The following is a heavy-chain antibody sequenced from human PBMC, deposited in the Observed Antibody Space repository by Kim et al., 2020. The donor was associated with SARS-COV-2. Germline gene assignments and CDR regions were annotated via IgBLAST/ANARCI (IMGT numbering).Heavy chain of an antibody. CDR2: ISGSGGST. CDR3: AQPYSSSWEYWYCDL. D-gene: IGHD6-13*01. CDR1: GFTFSSYA. V-gene: IGHV3-23*01. J-gene: IGHJ2*01. Sequence: GGSLRLSCAASGFTFSSYAMSWVRQAPGKGLEWVSAISGSGGSTYYADSVKGRFTISRDNSKNTLYLQMNSLRAEDTAVYYCAQPYSSSWEYWYCDLWGRRTLLTVPS.